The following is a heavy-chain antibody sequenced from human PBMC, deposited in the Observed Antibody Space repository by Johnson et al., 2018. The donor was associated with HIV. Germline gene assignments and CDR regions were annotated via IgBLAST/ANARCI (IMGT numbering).Heavy chain of an antibody. J-gene: IGHJ3*01. Sequence: QVQLVESGGGLVQPGGSLRLSCAASGFTFSSFGMHWVRQAPGKGLEWVAFIRYDGSNKYYADSVKGRFTISRDNAKNSLYLQMNSLRAEDTAVYFCAKDTYGPLDAFDVWGQGTMVTVSS. D-gene: IGHD3-16*01. CDR3: AKDTYGPLDAFDV. V-gene: IGHV3-30*02. CDR2: IRYDGSNK. CDR1: GFTFSSFG.